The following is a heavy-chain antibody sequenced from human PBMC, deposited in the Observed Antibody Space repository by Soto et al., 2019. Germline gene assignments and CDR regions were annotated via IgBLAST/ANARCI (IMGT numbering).Heavy chain of an antibody. CDR2: VYYTGST. CDR3: ARSVAVPGAPIGY. Sequence: SETLSLTCSVSGGSISGSYWSWIRQSPGKGLEWLGYVYYTGSTNYSPSFRSRVSISVDTSKNEFSLRLSSVTAADTAVYFCARSVAVPGAPIGYWGQGTQVTVSS. V-gene: IGHV4-59*01. D-gene: IGHD6-19*01. J-gene: IGHJ4*02. CDR1: GGSISGSY.